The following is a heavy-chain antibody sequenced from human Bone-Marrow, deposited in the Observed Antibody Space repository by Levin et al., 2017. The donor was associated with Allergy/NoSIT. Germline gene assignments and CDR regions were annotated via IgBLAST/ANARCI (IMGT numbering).Heavy chain of an antibody. V-gene: IGHV4-39*01. CDR3: ARSMASYFHPTYFDY. D-gene: IGHD3-10*01. J-gene: IGHJ4*02. CDR2: IYYSGNT. CDR1: GGSISSSTYY. Sequence: SETLSLTCTVSGGSISSSTYYWGWIRQPPGKGLEWIGSIYYSGNTYYNPSLKSRVTISVDTSKNQFSLKLSSVTAADTAVYYCARSMASYFHPTYFDYWGQGTLVTVSS.